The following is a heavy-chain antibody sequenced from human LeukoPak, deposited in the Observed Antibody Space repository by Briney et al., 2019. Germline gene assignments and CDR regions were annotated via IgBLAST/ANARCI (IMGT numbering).Heavy chain of an antibody. CDR1: GGTFSSYA. V-gene: IGHV1-69*05. D-gene: IGHD6-13*01. CDR2: IIPIFGTA. CDR3: ARGLLTARSSSWSYYYYYMDV. J-gene: IGHJ6*03. Sequence: GSSVKVSCKASGGTFSSYAISWVRQAPGQGLEWMGGIIPIFGTANYAQKFQGRVTITTDESTSTAYMELSSLRSEDTAVYYCARGLLTARSSSWSYYYYYMDVWGKGTTVTVSS.